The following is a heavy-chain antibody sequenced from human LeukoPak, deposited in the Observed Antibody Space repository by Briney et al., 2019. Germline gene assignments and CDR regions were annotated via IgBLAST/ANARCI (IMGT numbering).Heavy chain of an antibody. V-gene: IGHV1-18*01. Sequence: ASVKVTCKASGYKFTNYGISWVRQAPGQGLEWMGWISPYNGNTIYAQKLQGRVTMTTDTSTSAAYMELRSLRSDDTAVYYCARGSPPRVYYDRSGYYSYYFDYWGQGTLVTVSS. J-gene: IGHJ4*02. D-gene: IGHD3-22*01. CDR3: ARGSPPRVYYDRSGYYSYYFDY. CDR1: GYKFTNYG. CDR2: ISPYNGNT.